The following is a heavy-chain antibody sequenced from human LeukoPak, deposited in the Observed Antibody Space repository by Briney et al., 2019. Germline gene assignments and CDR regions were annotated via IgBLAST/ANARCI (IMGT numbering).Heavy chain of an antibody. D-gene: IGHD6-6*01. CDR3: ARDSSSSYYYYMDV. V-gene: IGHV4-34*01. Sequence: SETLSLTCAVYGGSFSGYYWSWIRQPPGKGLEWIGEINHSGSTNYNPSLKSRVTISVDTSKNQFSLKLSSVTAADTAVYYCARDSSSSYYYYMDVWGKGTTVTVSS. CDR2: INHSGST. J-gene: IGHJ6*03. CDR1: GGSFSGYY.